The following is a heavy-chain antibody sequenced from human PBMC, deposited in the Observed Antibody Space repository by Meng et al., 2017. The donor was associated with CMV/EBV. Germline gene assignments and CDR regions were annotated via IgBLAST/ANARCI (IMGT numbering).Heavy chain of an antibody. Sequence: GGSLRLCCAASGFTFSSYSMNWVRQAPGKGLEWVSSISSSSSYIYYADSVKGRLTISRDNAKNSLYLQMNSLRAEDTAVYYCARVRGSNWYDEVDYYYYYGMDVWGQGTTVTVSS. V-gene: IGHV3-21*01. CDR1: GFTFSSYS. CDR3: ARVRGSNWYDEVDYYYYYGMDV. CDR2: ISSSSSYI. J-gene: IGHJ6*02. D-gene: IGHD6-13*01.